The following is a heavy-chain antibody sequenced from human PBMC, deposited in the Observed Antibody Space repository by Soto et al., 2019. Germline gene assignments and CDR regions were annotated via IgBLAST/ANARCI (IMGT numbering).Heavy chain of an antibody. CDR2: FSGSGDDT. Sequence: EVQLSESGGGLVQPGGSLRLSCAATGFTLRTNGMSWVRHAPGKGLECVSSFSGSGDDTWYAASLKGRFTISRDNSKNTLYLQMSSLRAEDTALYYCAGHGGYSYLGQGTLVTVSS. J-gene: IGHJ4*02. V-gene: IGHV3-23*01. D-gene: IGHD4-17*01. CDR3: AGHGGYSY. CDR1: GFTLRTNG.